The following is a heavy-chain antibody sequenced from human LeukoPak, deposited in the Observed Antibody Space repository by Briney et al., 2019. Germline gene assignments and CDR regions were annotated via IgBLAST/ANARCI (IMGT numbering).Heavy chain of an antibody. CDR3: ARLGGNWFDP. V-gene: IGHV4-39*07. Sequence: TSETLSLTCTVSGGSISSSSYYWGWIRQPPGKGLEWIGSIYHSGSTNYNPSLKSRVTISVDKSKNQFSLKLSSVTAADTAVYYCARLGGNWFDPWGQGTLVTVSS. CDR1: GGSISSSSYY. D-gene: IGHD1-26*01. J-gene: IGHJ5*02. CDR2: IYHSGST.